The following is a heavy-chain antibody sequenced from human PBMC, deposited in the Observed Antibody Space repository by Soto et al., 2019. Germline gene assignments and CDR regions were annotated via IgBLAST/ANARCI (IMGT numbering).Heavy chain of an antibody. CDR3: ARLWYGPHDAFDI. J-gene: IGHJ3*02. D-gene: IGHD2-15*01. CDR1: GGSIRRGGYY. Sequence: QVQLQESGPGLVKPFQTLVLTLSFSGGSIRRGGYYLSWYRPAPGKGLEWIGYIYYSGRTYYNPSLKSRVTISVDTSKNQFSLKLSSVTAADTAVYYCARLWYGPHDAFDIWGQGTMVTVSS. CDR2: IYYSGRT. V-gene: IGHV4-31*02.